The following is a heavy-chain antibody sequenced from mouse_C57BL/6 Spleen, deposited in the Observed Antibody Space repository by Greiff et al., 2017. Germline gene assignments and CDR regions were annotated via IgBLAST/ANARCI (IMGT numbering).Heavy chain of an antibody. J-gene: IGHJ1*03. Sequence: VQLQQPGAELVKPGASVKMSCKASGYTFTSYWITWVKQRPGQGLEWIGDIYPGSGSTNYNEKFESKATLTVDTSSSTAYMQLSSLTSEDSAVYYCARFTTVFCDVWGTRTAVTVAS. CDR3: ARFTTVFCDV. CDR1: GYTFTSYW. D-gene: IGHD1-1*01. CDR2: IYPGSGST. V-gene: IGHV1-55*01.